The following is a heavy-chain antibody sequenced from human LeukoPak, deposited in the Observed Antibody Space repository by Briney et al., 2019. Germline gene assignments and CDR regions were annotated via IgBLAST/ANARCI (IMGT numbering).Heavy chain of an antibody. CDR3: AKDLGDGDYYESSDYSGAFDM. V-gene: IGHV3-30-3*01. D-gene: IGHD3-22*01. J-gene: IGHJ3*02. Sequence: GGSLRLSCAASGFTFSSYAMHWVRQAPGKGLEWVAVISYDGSNKYYADSVKGRFTISRDNSKNTLYLQMNSLRAEDTAVYYCAKDLGDGDYYESSDYSGAFDMWGQGTMVTVSS. CDR1: GFTFSSYA. CDR2: ISYDGSNK.